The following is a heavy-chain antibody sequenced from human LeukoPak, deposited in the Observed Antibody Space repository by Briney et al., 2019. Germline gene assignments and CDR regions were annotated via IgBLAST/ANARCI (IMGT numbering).Heavy chain of an antibody. CDR2: MNPNTGNT. CDR1: GYTFSRYE. CDR3: ARGHRFRGNCRGVTCWVWFDP. J-gene: IGHJ5*02. V-gene: IGHV1-8*01. Sequence: ASVKVSCKASGYTFSRYEILWVRQDTGQGLEWVGSMNPNTGNTAYAEKFQGRVTMTRDTSIDTAYMELSSLRSEDTAIYYCARGHRFRGNCRGVTCWVWFDPWGQGTLVTVSS. D-gene: IGHD2-15*01.